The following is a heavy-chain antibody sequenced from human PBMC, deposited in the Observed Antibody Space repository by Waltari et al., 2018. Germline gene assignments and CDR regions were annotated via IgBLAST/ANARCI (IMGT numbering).Heavy chain of an antibody. CDR3: ARTLEKTYGGWYFDS. J-gene: IGHJ4*02. V-gene: IGHV4-61*02. Sequence: QVQLQESGPGLVKPPQTLSLPCTVSGDFIATGSYYWSWVRQHAGRGLEWSGRIYPSGSTNYNHSLKSRVTLSVDTSKNQVSLRLTSVTAADSAVYFCARTLEKTYGGWYFDSWGQGTRVTVSS. CDR2: IYPSGST. D-gene: IGHD3-10*01. CDR1: GDFIATGSYY.